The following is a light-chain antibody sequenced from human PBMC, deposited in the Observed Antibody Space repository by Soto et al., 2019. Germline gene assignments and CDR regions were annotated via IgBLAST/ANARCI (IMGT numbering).Light chain of an antibody. V-gene: IGLV2-8*01. Sequence: QSVLTQPPSASGSPGQSVTISCTGTRSDVGGYNYVSWYQQHPGKAPKRMLYEVSKRPSGVPDRFSGSKSGNTASLTVSGLQAEDEADYYCSSYAGSNNLVFGGGTKLTVL. CDR3: SSYAGSNNLV. J-gene: IGLJ2*01. CDR2: EVS. CDR1: RSDVGGYNY.